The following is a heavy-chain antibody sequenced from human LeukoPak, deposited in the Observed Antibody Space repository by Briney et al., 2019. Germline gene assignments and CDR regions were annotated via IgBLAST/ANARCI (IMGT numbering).Heavy chain of an antibody. CDR3: AKDKDPPRDGYNLGGSDY. J-gene: IGHJ4*02. Sequence: PGGSLRLSCAASGFTFRSYAMSWVRQAPGKGLEWVSGISDSGGSTYYADSVKGRFTISRDNSKNTLYLQMNSLRAEDTAVYYCAKDKDPPRDGYNLGGSDYWGQGTLVTVSS. CDR2: ISDSGGST. CDR1: GFTFRSYA. D-gene: IGHD5-24*01. V-gene: IGHV3-23*01.